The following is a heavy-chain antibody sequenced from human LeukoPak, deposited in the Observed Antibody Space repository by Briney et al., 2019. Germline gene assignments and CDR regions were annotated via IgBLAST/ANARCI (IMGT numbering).Heavy chain of an antibody. Sequence: ASVKVSCKASGYTFTTYAMNWVRQAPGQGLEWMGWINTNTGNPTYAQGFTGRFVFSLDTSVSTAYLQISSLKAEDTAVYYCAREEIAAAGTGFDPWGQGTLVTVSS. CDR1: GYTFTTYA. V-gene: IGHV7-4-1*02. J-gene: IGHJ5*02. CDR2: INTNTGNP. D-gene: IGHD6-13*01. CDR3: AREEIAAAGTGFDP.